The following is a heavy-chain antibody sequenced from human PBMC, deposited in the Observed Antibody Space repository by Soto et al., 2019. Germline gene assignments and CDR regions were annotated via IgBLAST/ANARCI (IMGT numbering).Heavy chain of an antibody. CDR2: IIPIFGTA. V-gene: IGHV1-69*13. D-gene: IGHD4-17*01. J-gene: IGHJ4*02. CDR1: GGTFSSYA. Sequence: SVKVSCKASGGTFSSYAISWVRQAPGQGLEWMGGIIPIFGTANYAQKFQGRVTITADESTSTAYMELSSLRSEDTAVYYCARNDYGDRWGGVDYWGQGTLVTVSS. CDR3: ARNDYGDRWGGVDY.